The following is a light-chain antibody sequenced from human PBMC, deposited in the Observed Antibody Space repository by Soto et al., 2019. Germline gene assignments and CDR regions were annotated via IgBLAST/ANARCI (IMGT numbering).Light chain of an antibody. J-gene: IGLJ3*02. V-gene: IGLV2-14*03. CDR1: SSDIGGYNY. CDR2: EVS. Sequence: QSALTQPASVSGSPGQSITISCTGSSSDIGGYNYVSWYQQYPGKAPKLLIYEVSNRPSGVSNRFSGSKSGNTASLTISGLQADDEAAYYCSSYATSIGVFGGGTKLTVL. CDR3: SSYATSIGV.